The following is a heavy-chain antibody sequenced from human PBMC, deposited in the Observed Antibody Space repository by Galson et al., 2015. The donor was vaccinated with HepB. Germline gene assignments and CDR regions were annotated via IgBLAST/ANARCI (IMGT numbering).Heavy chain of an antibody. CDR1: GGSISSYY. D-gene: IGHD5-12*01. V-gene: IGHV4-59*01. J-gene: IGHJ4*02. CDR2: IYYSGST. Sequence: LTCTVSGGSISSYYWSWIRQPPGKGLEWIGYIYYSGSTNYNPSLKSRVTISVDTSKNQFSLKLSSVTAADTAVYYCAGSGYSGYDFLEPFDYWGQGTLVTVSS. CDR3: AGSGYSGYDFLEPFDY.